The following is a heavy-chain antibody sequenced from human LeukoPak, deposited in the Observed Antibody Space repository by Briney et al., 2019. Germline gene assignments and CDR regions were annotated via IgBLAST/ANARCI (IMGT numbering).Heavy chain of an antibody. CDR2: INPNSGGT. J-gene: IGHJ4*02. CDR1: GYTFTGYY. Sequence: ASVKVSCKASGYTFTGYYMHWVRQAPGQGLEWMGRINPNSGGTNYAQKFQGRVTMTRDTSISTAYMELSRLRSDDTAVYYCAYGGGFNNWNHEPGFDYWGQGTLVTVSS. CDR3: AYGGGFNNWNHEPGFDY. V-gene: IGHV1-2*06. D-gene: IGHD1-14*01.